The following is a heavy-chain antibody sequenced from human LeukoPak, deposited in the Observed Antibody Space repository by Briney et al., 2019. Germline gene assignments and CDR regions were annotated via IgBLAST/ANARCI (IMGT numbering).Heavy chain of an antibody. CDR1: GFTFSPYS. CDR2: ISSSSITI. V-gene: IGHV3-48*02. CDR3: ARDRRYYGDSYVNGLDV. D-gene: IGHD4-17*01. Sequence: GGSLRLSCAASGFTFSPYSMNWVRQAPGKGLEWVSYISSSSITIFYADSVKGRFTISRDSARNSLYLQMNSLRDEDTAVYYCARDRRYYGDSYVNGLDVWGQGTTVTVSS. J-gene: IGHJ6*02.